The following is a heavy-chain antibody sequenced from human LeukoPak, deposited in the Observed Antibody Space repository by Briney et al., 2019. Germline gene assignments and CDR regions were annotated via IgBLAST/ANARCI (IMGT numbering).Heavy chain of an antibody. CDR2: IYTSGST. D-gene: IGHD2/OR15-2a*01. J-gene: IGHJ3*02. Sequence: SETLSLTCTVSGGSISSYYWSWIRQPPGKGLEWIGYIYTSGSTNYNPSLKSRVTISVDTSKNQFSLKLSSVTAADTAVYYCARKNHDLDIWGQGTMVTVSS. CDR1: GGSISSYY. V-gene: IGHV4-4*09. CDR3: ARKNHDLDI.